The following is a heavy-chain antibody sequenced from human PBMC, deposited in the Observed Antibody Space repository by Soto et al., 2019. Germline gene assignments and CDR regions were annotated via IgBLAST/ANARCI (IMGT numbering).Heavy chain of an antibody. D-gene: IGHD6-19*01. CDR1: GYTFTSYY. V-gene: IGHV1-46*01. Sequence: ASVKVSCKASGYTFTSYYMHWVRQAPGQGLEWMGIINPSGGSTSYAQKFQGRVTMTRDTSTSTVYMELSSLRSEDTAVYYCARATSYSSGWYWPLHPDFDPWGQGTLVTVSS. J-gene: IGHJ5*02. CDR3: ARATSYSSGWYWPLHPDFDP. CDR2: INPSGGST.